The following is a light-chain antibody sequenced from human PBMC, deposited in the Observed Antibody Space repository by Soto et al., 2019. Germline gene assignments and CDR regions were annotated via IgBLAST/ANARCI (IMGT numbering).Light chain of an antibody. CDR1: QSVSSSY. Sequence: IVLVESPDTLSLSPGERATLSCRASQSVSSSYLAGYQQKPGQAPRLLIYGASSRATVIPARFSGSGSGTVFTLTLSRLEPEELAVYYCQQYGSPADSFGQGTKREI. V-gene: IGKV3-20*01. J-gene: IGKJ2*03. CDR2: GAS. CDR3: QQYGSPADS.